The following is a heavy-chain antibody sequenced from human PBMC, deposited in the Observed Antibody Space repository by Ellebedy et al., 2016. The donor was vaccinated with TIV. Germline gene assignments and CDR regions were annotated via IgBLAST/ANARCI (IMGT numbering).Heavy chain of an antibody. V-gene: IGHV4-59*12. Sequence: MPSETLSLTCTVSGGSISSYYWSWIRQPPGKGLEWIGYIYYSGSTNYNPSLKSRVTISVDTSKNQFSLKLSSVTAADTAVYYCARDLSKRGTMIVATFDYWGQGTLVTVSS. CDR3: ARDLSKRGTMIVATFDY. J-gene: IGHJ4*02. D-gene: IGHD3-22*01. CDR2: IYYSGST. CDR1: GGSISSYY.